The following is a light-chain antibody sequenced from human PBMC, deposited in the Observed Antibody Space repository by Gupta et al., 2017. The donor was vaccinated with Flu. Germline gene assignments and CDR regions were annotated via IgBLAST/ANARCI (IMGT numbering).Light chain of an antibody. CDR2: LYSDGSH. J-gene: IGLJ3*02. CDR1: SGHSSYA. V-gene: IGLV4-69*01. CDR3: QNSGTGIHV. Sequence: VKLACTLSSGHSSYALAWHQQQPEKGPRYLMMLYSDGSHRKGDGIPVRVSGSSSAADLSLTISSVQSEDESYYYGQNSGTGIHVFGGGTKLTVL.